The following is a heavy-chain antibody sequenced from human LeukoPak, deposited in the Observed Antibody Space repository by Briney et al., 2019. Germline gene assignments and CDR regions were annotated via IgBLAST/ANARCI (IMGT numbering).Heavy chain of an antibody. J-gene: IGHJ4*02. D-gene: IGHD5-12*01. V-gene: IGHV3-23*01. CDR1: GFTFSTYA. CDR3: AKGTYSAYNSGCAY. Sequence: GSLRLSCAASGFTFSTYAMNWVRQAPGKGLEWVSGISGSGGSTYYADSVKGRFTISRDNSRNTLYLQMNSLRAEDTALYYCAKGTYSAYNSGCAYWGQGTLVTVSS. CDR2: ISGSGGST.